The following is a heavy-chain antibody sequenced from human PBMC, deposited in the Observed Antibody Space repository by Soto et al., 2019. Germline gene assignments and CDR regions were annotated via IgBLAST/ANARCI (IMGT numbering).Heavy chain of an antibody. J-gene: IGHJ4*02. D-gene: IGHD2-8*01. CDR1: GYTFSSYS. V-gene: IGHV1-18*01. Sequence: QIQMVQSGAEVKQPGASVKISCKTSGYTFSSYSINWVRQAPGQGLEWMAWISTTSGNTHYAERVQVRVTVTLDTSARTAFMEMWGLTSDDTAVYFCARDNGYYDFWGQGTLVTVSS. CDR3: ARDNGYYDF. CDR2: ISTTSGNT.